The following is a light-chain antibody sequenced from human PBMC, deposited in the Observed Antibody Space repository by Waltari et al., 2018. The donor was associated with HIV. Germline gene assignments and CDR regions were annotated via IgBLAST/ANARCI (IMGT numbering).Light chain of an antibody. Sequence: QSVLPQPPSASGTPGQRVSISCSGRSPNIGRNNVSWYKQLPRTAPKLLIYINNQRPSGVPDRFSGSESGTSASLAISGLQSEDEADYYCAAWDDSLKAWVFGGGTKLTVL. J-gene: IGLJ3*02. CDR2: INN. CDR1: SPNIGRNN. V-gene: IGLV1-44*01. CDR3: AAWDDSLKAWV.